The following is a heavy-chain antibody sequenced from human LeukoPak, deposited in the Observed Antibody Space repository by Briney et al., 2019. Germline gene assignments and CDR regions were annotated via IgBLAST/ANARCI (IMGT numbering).Heavy chain of an antibody. D-gene: IGHD3-16*01. J-gene: IGHJ3*01. CDR2: IYYSGST. CDR3: ARSRDRYWGAFDV. Sequence: SETLSLTCTVSGGSISSYYWSWIRQPPGKGLEWIGYIYYSGSTNYNPSLKSRVTISVDTSKKQFSLKLSSVTAADTAVYYCARSRDRYWGAFDVWGQGTMVTVSS. CDR1: GGSISSYY. V-gene: IGHV4-59*01.